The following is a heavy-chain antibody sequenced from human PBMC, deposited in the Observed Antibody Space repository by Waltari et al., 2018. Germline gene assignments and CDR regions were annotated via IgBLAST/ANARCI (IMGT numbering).Heavy chain of an antibody. CDR3: VKYSGFDYFFDY. D-gene: IGHD5-12*01. J-gene: IGHJ4*02. V-gene: IGHV3-30*18. Sequence: QFQLVDSGGGVVQPGRSLRLPCAASGFIVGNCNMHWVRQTPGQGLQWVAAISHDGSNKDYADSVKSRFTVSRDNSNNTLYLQINSLRADDTGIYFCVKYSGFDYFFDYWGQGTLVTVSS. CDR2: ISHDGSNK. CDR1: GFIVGNCN.